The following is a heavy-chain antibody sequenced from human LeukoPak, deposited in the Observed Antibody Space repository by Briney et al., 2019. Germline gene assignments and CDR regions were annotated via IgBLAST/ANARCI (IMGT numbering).Heavy chain of an antibody. D-gene: IGHD2-2*01. Sequence: SQTLSLTCTVCGGSISSGSYYWSWIRQPAGKGLEWIGRISTSGNTNYNPSLKSRVTISVDTSKNQFSLKLSSVTAADTAVYYCARRCSSTNCFVWYFDSWGRGTLVTVSS. CDR2: ISTSGNT. J-gene: IGHJ2*01. CDR3: ARRCSSTNCFVWYFDS. CDR1: GGSISSGSYY. V-gene: IGHV4-61*02.